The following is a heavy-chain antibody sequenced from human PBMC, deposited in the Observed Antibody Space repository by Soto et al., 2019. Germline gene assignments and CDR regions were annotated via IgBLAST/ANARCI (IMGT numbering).Heavy chain of an antibody. CDR3: ARDAGLSPFDY. J-gene: IGHJ4*02. CDR2: IWDDGSNR. Sequence: QVQLAESGGGVVQPGRSLSLSCAASGFNFRSYAMHWVRQAPGKGLEWVAIIWDDGSNRYYADSVKGRFTISRDQSRNTVYLQMDSLSVEDTAVYYCARDAGLSPFDYWGPGTLVTVSS. CDR1: GFNFRSYA. V-gene: IGHV3-33*01.